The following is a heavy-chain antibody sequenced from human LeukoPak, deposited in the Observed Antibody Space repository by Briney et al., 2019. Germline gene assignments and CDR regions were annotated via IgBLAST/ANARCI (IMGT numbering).Heavy chain of an antibody. V-gene: IGHV4-39*01. CDR3: ARGVSY. D-gene: IGHD3-10*01. CDR2: IYYNGST. J-gene: IGHJ4*02. CDR1: GGSISTSSYY. Sequence: SETLSLTCTVSGGSISTSSYYWGWIRQPPGKGLQWIGSIYYNGSTYYNPSLKSRVIISIDTSKNQFSLKLSSVTAADTAVYYCARGVSYWGQGTLVTVSS.